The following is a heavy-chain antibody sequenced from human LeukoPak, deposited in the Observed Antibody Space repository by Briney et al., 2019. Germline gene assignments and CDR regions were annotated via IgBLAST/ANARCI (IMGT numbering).Heavy chain of an antibody. J-gene: IGHJ4*02. CDR2: IIPIFGTA. Sequence: GASVKVSCKASGGTFSSYAISWVRQAPGQGLEWMGGIIPIFGTANYAQKFQGRVTITADESTSTAYMELSSLRSEDTAVYYCARVRSLGDGDYFDYWGQGTLVTVSS. D-gene: IGHD3-10*01. CDR1: GGTFSSYA. V-gene: IGHV1-69*13. CDR3: ARVRSLGDGDYFDY.